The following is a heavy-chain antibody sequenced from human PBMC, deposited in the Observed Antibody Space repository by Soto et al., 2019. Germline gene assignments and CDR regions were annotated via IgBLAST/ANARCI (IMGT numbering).Heavy chain of an antibody. CDR2: MNPNSGNT. J-gene: IGHJ3*02. CDR1: GYTFNRHD. D-gene: IGHD6-19*01. V-gene: IGHV1-8*01. Sequence: QVQLVQSGAEVKRSGASVRISCKASGYTFNRHDINWVRQATGQGPGWIGWMNPNSGNTGYAQKFQRTLTRTRDTSITTAYMDLSRLPSDDTAIYYCAREGLYGSIQDNTFDIWGQGTMVSVSS. CDR3: AREGLYGSIQDNTFDI.